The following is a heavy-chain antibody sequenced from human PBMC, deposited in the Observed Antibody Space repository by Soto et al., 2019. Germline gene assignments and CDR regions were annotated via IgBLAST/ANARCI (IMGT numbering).Heavy chain of an antibody. V-gene: IGHV4-31*03. D-gene: IGHD6-6*01. J-gene: IGHJ6*03. CDR2: IYYSGST. CDR3: ARDLWYSSSPDRIGYYYYYMDV. Sequence: SETLSLTCTVSGGSIGSGGYYWSWIRQHPGKGLEWIGYIYYSGSTYYNPSLKSRVTISVDTSKNQFSLKLSSVTAADTAVYYCARDLWYSSSPDRIGYYYYYMDVWGKGTTVTVSS. CDR1: GGSIGSGGYY.